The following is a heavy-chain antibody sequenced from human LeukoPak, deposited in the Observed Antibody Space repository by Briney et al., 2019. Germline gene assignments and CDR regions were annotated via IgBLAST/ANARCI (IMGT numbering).Heavy chain of an antibody. V-gene: IGHV1-3*01. CDR1: GYTFTSYA. CDR2: INPGNGKT. Sequence: GASGKVSCKASGYTFTSYALHWVRQAPGQRLDWMGWINPGNGKTKYSQKLQGRVTITRDTSANTAYLELSSLRSEDTATYYCARTGLYYYGSGSDYWGQGTLVTVSS. CDR3: ARTGLYYYGSGSDY. J-gene: IGHJ4*02. D-gene: IGHD3-10*01.